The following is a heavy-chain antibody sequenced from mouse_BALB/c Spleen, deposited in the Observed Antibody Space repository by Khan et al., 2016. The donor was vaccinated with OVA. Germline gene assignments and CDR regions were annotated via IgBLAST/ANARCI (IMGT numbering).Heavy chain of an antibody. CDR3: ARQFITTATRDY. CDR1: GFTFSSYG. D-gene: IGHD1-2*01. V-gene: IGHV5-6*01. CDR2: ISSGGSYT. Sequence: EVELVESGGDLVKPGGSLKLSCAASGFTFSSYGMSWVRQTPDKRLEWVATISSGGSYTYSPDSVKGRFTISRDNAKNTLYLQMSSLKSEDTAMYYCARQFITTATRDYWGQGTSVTVSS. J-gene: IGHJ4*01.